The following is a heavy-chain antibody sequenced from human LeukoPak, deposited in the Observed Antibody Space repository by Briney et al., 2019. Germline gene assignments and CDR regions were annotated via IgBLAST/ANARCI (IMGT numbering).Heavy chain of an antibody. V-gene: IGHV3-11*04. CDR3: ARVRAYYDILTGYLTTNWFDP. CDR2: ISSGGSTI. Sequence: GGSLRLSCAASGFTFSDYYMRWIRQAPGKGLEWFAYISSGGSTIYYADSVKGRFTISRDNAKNSLYLQMNSLRAEDTAVYYCARVRAYYDILTGYLTTNWFDPWGQGTLVTVSS. D-gene: IGHD3-9*01. CDR1: GFTFSDYY. J-gene: IGHJ5*02.